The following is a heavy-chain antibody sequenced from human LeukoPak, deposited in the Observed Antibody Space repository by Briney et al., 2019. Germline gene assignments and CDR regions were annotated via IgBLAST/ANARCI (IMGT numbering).Heavy chain of an antibody. D-gene: IGHD3-3*01. CDR1: GGTFSSYA. CDR2: IIPIFGTA. Sequence: ASVKVSCKASGGTFSSYAINWVRQAPGQGLEWMGGIIPIFGTANYAQKFQGRVTITADESTSRAYMELSSLRSEDTAVYYCARGGSVLRFLESWGQGTLVTVSS. J-gene: IGHJ4*02. V-gene: IGHV1-69*13. CDR3: ARGGSVLRFLES.